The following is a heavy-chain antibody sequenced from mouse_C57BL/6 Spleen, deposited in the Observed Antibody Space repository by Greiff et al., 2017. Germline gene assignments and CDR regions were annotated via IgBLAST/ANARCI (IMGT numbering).Heavy chain of an antibody. CDR1: GYSIISGYY. Sequence: DVKLVEPGPGLVKPSQSLSLSCSVTGYSIISGYYWNWIRQFPGNNLEWMGYISYDGSNNYNPSLKNRISITRDTSKNQFFLKLNSVTTEDAATYYCAREGDYDYDWYFDVWGTGTTVTVSS. V-gene: IGHV3-6*01. CDR2: ISYDGSN. D-gene: IGHD2-4*01. J-gene: IGHJ1*03. CDR3: AREGDYDYDWYFDV.